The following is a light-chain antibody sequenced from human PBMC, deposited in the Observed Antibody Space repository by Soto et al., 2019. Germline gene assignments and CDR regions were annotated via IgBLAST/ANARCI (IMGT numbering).Light chain of an antibody. CDR3: AAWDNNLGGPA. CDR1: NSNIGSKY. CDR2: RNN. J-gene: IGLJ2*01. Sequence: QSVLTQPPSACGTPGQRVSISCSGSNSNIGSKYVYWYQQLPGTAPKLHMYRNNQRPSGIPDRFSGSKSGTSASLAISGLRSEDEADYYCAAWDNNLGGPAFGGGTKLTVL. V-gene: IGLV1-47*01.